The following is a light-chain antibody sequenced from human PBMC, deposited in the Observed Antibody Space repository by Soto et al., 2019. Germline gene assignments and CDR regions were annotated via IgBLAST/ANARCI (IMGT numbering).Light chain of an antibody. V-gene: IGKV1-9*01. Sequence: DIQLTQSPSFLSASVGDRVTITCRASQGISSYLAWYQQKPGKAPKLLIYAASTLQSGVPSRFSGSGSGTEFTLTISSLQHEDFATYYCQQLNRTFGPGTKVDIK. J-gene: IGKJ3*01. CDR2: AAS. CDR3: QQLNRT. CDR1: QGISSY.